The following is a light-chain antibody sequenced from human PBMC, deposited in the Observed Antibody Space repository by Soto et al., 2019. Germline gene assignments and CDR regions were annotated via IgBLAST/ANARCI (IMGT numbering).Light chain of an antibody. CDR3: HQFGYSPRT. CDR1: QSVNIY. Sequence: EIVMTQSPATLSVSPGERATLSCRASQSVNIYLAWYQQKPGQAPRLLIYGASNRATGIPDRFSGSGSGTDFTLAIRRLEPEDFAVYYCHQFGYSPRTFGQGTKVDIK. CDR2: GAS. J-gene: IGKJ1*01. V-gene: IGKV3-20*01.